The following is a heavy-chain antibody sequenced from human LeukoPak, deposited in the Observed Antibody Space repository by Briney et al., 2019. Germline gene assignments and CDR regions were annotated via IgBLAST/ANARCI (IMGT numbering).Heavy chain of an antibody. CDR2: IYYSGST. CDR1: GGSISSSSYY. V-gene: IGHV4-39*01. D-gene: IGHD6-19*01. CDR3: ARQGRFSSGWAFDY. Sequence: PSETLSLTCIVSGGSISSSSYYWGWIRQPPGNGLEWIVSIYYSGSTYYNPSLKSRVTISVDTSKNQFSLKLSSVTAADTAVYYCARQGRFSSGWAFDYWGQGTLVTVSS. J-gene: IGHJ4*02.